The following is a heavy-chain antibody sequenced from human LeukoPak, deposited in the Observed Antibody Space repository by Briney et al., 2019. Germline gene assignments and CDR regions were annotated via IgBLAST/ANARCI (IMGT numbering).Heavy chain of an antibody. CDR3: ARGSYCSGGACSPVGAFDI. V-gene: IGHV3-13*01. J-gene: IGHJ3*02. D-gene: IGHD2-15*01. Sequence: RGSLRLSCAASGFTFSSYDMHWVRQAPGKGLEWVSGIGTAGDTYYPGSIKGRFTFSRENAKNSLFLQMNGLRVGDTAVYYCARGSYCSGGACSPVGAFDIWGQGTVVTVSS. CDR1: GFTFSSYD. CDR2: IGTAGDT.